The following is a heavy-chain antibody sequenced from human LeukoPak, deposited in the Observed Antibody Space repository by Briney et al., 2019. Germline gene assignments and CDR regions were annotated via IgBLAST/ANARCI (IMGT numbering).Heavy chain of an antibody. CDR3: AKCLAEPGMCYFDY. J-gene: IGHJ4*02. CDR1: VFTFSNYA. Sequence: GGSLRLSCAPSVFTFSNYAMSWVRQAPGRGREWVSAISGRGANTSYTDSVEGRFTISRDNSKNTLFLQLSSLRAEDTAVYYCAKCLAEPGMCYFDYWGQGALVTVSS. V-gene: IGHV3-23*01. D-gene: IGHD6-13*01. CDR2: ISGRGANT.